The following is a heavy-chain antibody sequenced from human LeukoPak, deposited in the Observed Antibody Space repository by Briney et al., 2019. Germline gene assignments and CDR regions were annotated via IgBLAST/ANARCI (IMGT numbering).Heavy chain of an antibody. D-gene: IGHD3-10*01. V-gene: IGHV3-23*01. J-gene: IGHJ4*02. CDR2: ISGSGGST. Sequence: GGSLRLSCAASGFTFSSYAMSWVRQAPGKGLEWVSAISGSGGSTYYADSVKGRFTNSRDNSKNTLYLQMNSLRAEDTAVYYCAKVGRITLAGVLRYWGQGTLVTVSS. CDR3: AKVGRITLAGVLRY. CDR1: GFTFSSYA.